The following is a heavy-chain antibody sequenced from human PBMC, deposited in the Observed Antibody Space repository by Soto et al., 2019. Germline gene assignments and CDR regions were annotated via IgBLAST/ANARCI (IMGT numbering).Heavy chain of an antibody. D-gene: IGHD6-6*01. V-gene: IGHV3-30*03. CDR1: GFTLSRQD. J-gene: IGHJ5*02. CDR2: LSYDGIAQ. Sequence: QEQLVESGGDVVQPGGSLRLSCAASGFTLSRQDMHWVRQAPGKGLEWVAVLSYDGIAQYYAASVKGRFTISRDNSKNTVHLQLNSLRVEDTALVYCVKGGWYGSSSRSDRWGQGTLVIVSS. CDR3: VKGGWYGSSSRSDR.